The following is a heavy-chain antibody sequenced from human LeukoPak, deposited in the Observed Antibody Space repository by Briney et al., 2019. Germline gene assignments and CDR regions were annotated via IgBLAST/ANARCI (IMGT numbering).Heavy chain of an antibody. CDR2: ITTSRGST. V-gene: IGHV3-23*01. J-gene: IGHJ4*02. D-gene: IGHD2-2*02. CDR1: GFTFRDYA. CDR3: AKDALYGTRYTFDF. Sequence: GGSLRLSCAAPGFTFRDYAMTSVPQAPGKGLEWVSPITTSRGSTHYAESVEGRFTMSRDNSKGTLYLQMNSLRAEDTAIYYCAKDALYGTRYTFDFWGRGTLVTVSS.